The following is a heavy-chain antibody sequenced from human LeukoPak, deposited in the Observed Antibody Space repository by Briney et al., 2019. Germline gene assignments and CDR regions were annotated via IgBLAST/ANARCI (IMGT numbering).Heavy chain of an antibody. J-gene: IGHJ4*02. CDR1: GYTFTSYY. CDR2: INPSGGST. CDR3: ARMGLDILTGYYHDY. D-gene: IGHD3-9*01. V-gene: IGHV1-46*01. Sequence: ASVKVSCKASGYTFTSYYMHWVRQAPGQGLEWMGIINPSGGSTSYAQKFQGRVTMTRDTSTSTVYMELSSLRSEDTAVYYSARMGLDILTGYYHDYWGQGTLVTVSS.